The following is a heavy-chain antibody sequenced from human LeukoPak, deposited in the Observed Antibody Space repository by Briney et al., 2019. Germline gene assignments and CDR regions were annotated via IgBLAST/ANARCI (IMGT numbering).Heavy chain of an antibody. J-gene: IGHJ5*02. CDR1: GGSISGSTYY. V-gene: IGHV4-39*01. D-gene: IGHD5-18*01. CDR2: MFNGGNS. Sequence: SETLSLTCTVSGGSISGSTYYWGWVRRPPGKGLECIAGMFNGGNSYYTPSLKSRATVSVDTSKNQFSLKLSSVTAADTAVYYCASATHTAMVPIGDWFDPWGQGTLVTVSS. CDR3: ASATHTAMVPIGDWFDP.